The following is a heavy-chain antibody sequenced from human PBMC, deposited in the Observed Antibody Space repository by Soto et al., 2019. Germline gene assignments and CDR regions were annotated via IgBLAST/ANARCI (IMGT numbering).Heavy chain of an antibody. CDR3: TRLPPENRGLDAFDI. CDR2: VHSGGTP. J-gene: IGHJ3*02. D-gene: IGHD3-10*01. V-gene: IGHV3-49*03. Sequence: FQRVSCAAVEFTFVDYWVHWILKATGKGLVWVSRVHSGGTPQYAASVKGRFTISRDDSKTIAYLQMNNLKTGDTAVYYCTRLPPENRGLDAFDIWRQGTMVTGSS. CDR1: EFTFVDYW.